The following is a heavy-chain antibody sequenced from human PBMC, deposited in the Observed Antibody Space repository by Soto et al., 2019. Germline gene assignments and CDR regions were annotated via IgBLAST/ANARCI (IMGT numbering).Heavy chain of an antibody. V-gene: IGHV3-53*04. Sequence: EVQLVESGGGLVQPGGSLRLSCAASGFTVSSNYMSWVRQAPGKGLEWVSVIYSGGSTYYADSVKGRFTISRHNSKNTLYLQMNGLRAEDTAVYYCARDRVTSSPDAFDIWGQGTMVTVSS. CDR3: ARDRVTSSPDAFDI. D-gene: IGHD2-21*02. J-gene: IGHJ3*02. CDR2: IYSGGST. CDR1: GFTVSSNY.